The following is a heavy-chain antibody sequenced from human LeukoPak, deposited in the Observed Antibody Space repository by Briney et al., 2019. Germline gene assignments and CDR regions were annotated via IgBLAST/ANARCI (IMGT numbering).Heavy chain of an antibody. V-gene: IGHV6-1*01. CDR3: ARLRVAAAGTGWFDP. J-gene: IGHJ5*02. D-gene: IGHD6-13*01. CDR2: TYYRSKWYN. Sequence: SQTLSHTCAISGDSVSSNSAAWNWIRQSPSRGLEWLGWTYYRSKWYNDYAVSVKSRITINPDTSKNQFSLQLNSVTPEDTAVYYCARLRVAAAGTGWFDPWGQGTLVTVSS. CDR1: GDSVSSNSAA.